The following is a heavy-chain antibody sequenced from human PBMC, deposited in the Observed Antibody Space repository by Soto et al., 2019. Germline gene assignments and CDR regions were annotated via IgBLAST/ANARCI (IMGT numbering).Heavy chain of an antibody. D-gene: IGHD1-20*01. CDR3: ARDNSMGAPDY. CDR2: IGGSTE. Sequence: XXLSCTASGFTFSDYGMHWVRQAPGKGLEWVSFIGGSTEHYVGSVKGRFTSSRDNSKNTLNLQMKSLRVEDTTVYYCARDNSMGAPDYWGQGTLVPVSS. J-gene: IGHJ4*02. V-gene: IGHV3-33*01. CDR1: GFTFSDYG.